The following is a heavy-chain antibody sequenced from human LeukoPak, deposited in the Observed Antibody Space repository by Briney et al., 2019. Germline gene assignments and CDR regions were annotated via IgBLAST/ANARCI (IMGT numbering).Heavy chain of an antibody. Sequence: GGSLRLSCAASGFTFNNYAMSWVRRAPGKGPEWVSAISGDDDNTYYADSVKGRFTISRDNSKNTLYLQMNSLRAEDTAVYYCALTTGGNSAFYFDYWGQGTLVTVSS. D-gene: IGHD4-23*01. CDR2: ISGDDDNT. CDR1: GFTFNNYA. V-gene: IGHV3-23*01. J-gene: IGHJ4*02. CDR3: ALTTGGNSAFYFDY.